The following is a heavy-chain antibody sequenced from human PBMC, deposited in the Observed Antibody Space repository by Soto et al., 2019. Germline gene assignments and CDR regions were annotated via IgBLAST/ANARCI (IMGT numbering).Heavy chain of an antibody. D-gene: IGHD2-2*01. CDR1: GYTFTSYG. CDR3: ARGDIVVGIYYGMDV. CDR2: ISAYNGNT. J-gene: IGHJ6*02. V-gene: IGHV1-18*01. Sequence: GASVKVSCKASGYTFTSYGISWVRQAPGQGLEWMGWISAYNGNTNYAQKLQGRVTMTTDTSTSTAYMELRSLRSDDTAVYYCARGDIVVGIYYGMDVWGQGTTGTVSS.